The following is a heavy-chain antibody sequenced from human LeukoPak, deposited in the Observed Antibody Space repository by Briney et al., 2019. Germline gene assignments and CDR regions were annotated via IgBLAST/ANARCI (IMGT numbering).Heavy chain of an antibody. CDR2: INEDGRIT. CDR1: GFTFRTYW. CDR3: ERNLGGGWGY. Sequence: SGGSLRLSCAVSGFTFRTYWMHWVRQVPGEGLVWVSRINEDGRITNYADSVKGRFSISRDNAKNTLYLQMNSLRDEDTAVYYWERNLGGGWGYGGQGTLVTVSS. J-gene: IGHJ4*02. D-gene: IGHD3-16*01. V-gene: IGHV3-74*01.